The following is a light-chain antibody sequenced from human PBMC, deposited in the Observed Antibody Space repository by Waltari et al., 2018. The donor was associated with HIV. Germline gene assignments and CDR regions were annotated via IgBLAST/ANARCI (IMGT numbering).Light chain of an antibody. Sequence: QSALTQPASVSGSPGQSITISCTGTRSDVGGYNYVSWYQHHPGKAPKLIIFEVTNRPSGVSNRFSGSKSGNTASLTISGLQADDEADYYCSSYRSTSTLGVFGTGTKVIVL. V-gene: IGLV2-14*01. J-gene: IGLJ1*01. CDR2: EVT. CDR1: RSDVGGYNY. CDR3: SSYRSTSTLGV.